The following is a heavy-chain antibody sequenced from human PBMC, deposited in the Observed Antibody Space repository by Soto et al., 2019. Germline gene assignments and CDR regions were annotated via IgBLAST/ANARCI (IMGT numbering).Heavy chain of an antibody. CDR2: IIPIFGTA. CDR3: ARAHSSGWYHRYFDY. V-gene: IGHV1-69*01. J-gene: IGHJ4*02. CDR1: GGTFSSYA. D-gene: IGHD6-19*01. Sequence: QVQLVQSGAEVKKPGSSVKVSCKASGGTFSSYAISWVRQAPGQGLEWMGGIIPIFGTANYAQKFQGRVTITADESTSRADMELSSLRSEDTAVYYCARAHSSGWYHRYFDYWGQGTLVTVSS.